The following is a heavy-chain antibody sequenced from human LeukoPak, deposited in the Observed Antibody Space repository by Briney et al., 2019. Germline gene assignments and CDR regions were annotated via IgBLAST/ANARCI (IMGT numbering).Heavy chain of an antibody. CDR2: IYPDDSDT. D-gene: IGHD3-10*01. J-gene: IGHJ2*01. V-gene: IGHV5-51*01. CDR1: GYTFTSYW. Sequence: GESLKISCQASGYTFTSYWIGWVRQMPGKGLECMGIIYPDDSDTTYSPSFQGQVTISADKSFSTAYLQWSGLKASDTAIYYCARLGGDTYYFGSASYPNWYFDLWGRGTLVTVSS. CDR3: ARLGGDTYYFGSASYPNWYFDL.